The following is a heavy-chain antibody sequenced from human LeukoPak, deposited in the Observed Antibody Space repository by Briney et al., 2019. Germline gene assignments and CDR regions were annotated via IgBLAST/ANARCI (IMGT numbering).Heavy chain of an antibody. CDR3: ARVQVYDSSGYYYEGPDY. CDR1: GYIFTRYA. D-gene: IGHD3-22*01. Sequence: ASVKVSCKASGYIFTRYAMYWVRQAPGQRLEWMGWIDAGNGNTRYSQKFQGRVTMTTDTSTSTAYMELRSLRSDDTAVYYCARVQVYDSSGYYYEGPDYWGQGTLVTVSS. CDR2: IDAGNGNT. V-gene: IGHV1-3*01. J-gene: IGHJ4*02.